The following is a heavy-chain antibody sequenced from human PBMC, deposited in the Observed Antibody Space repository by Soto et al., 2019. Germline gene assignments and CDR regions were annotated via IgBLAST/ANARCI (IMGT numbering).Heavy chain of an antibody. Sequence: SETLSLTCTVSGGSISSGGYYWSWIRQHPGKGLEWIGYIYYSGSTYYNPSLKSRVTISVDTSKNQFSLKLSSVTAADTAVYYCARATYYDFWSGYSWGQGTLVTVSS. D-gene: IGHD3-3*01. J-gene: IGHJ5*02. CDR2: IYYSGST. CDR1: GGSISSGGYY. CDR3: ARATYYDFWSGYS. V-gene: IGHV4-31*03.